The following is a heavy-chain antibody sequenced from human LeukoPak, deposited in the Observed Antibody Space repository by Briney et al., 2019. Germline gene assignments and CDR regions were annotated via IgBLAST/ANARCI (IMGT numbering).Heavy chain of an antibody. Sequence: GGSLRLSCVASGFTFSSYWMHWVRQDPRKGLVWVSRINGDGRNINYADSVRGRFTISRDNAKNSLYLQMNSQRAEDTALYYCANSYDSSGHGFPGGIQHWGQGTLVTVSS. V-gene: IGHV3-74*01. CDR2: INGDGRNI. J-gene: IGHJ1*01. D-gene: IGHD3-22*01. CDR1: GFTFSSYW. CDR3: ANSYDSSGHGFPGGIQH.